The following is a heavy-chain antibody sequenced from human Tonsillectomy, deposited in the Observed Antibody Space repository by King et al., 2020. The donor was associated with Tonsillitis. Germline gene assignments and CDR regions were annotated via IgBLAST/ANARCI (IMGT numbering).Heavy chain of an antibody. Sequence: QLQESGPGLVKPSQTLSLTCTVSGGSISSGSYYWSWIRQPAGKGLEWIGRIYTSGSTNYNPSLKSRVTMSVDTSKNQFSLKLSSVTAADTAVYYCARAYCGGDCYSVYYYYYYMDVWGKGTTVTVSS. CDR3: ARAYCGGDCYSVYYYYYYMDV. D-gene: IGHD2-21*01. J-gene: IGHJ6*03. V-gene: IGHV4-61*02. CDR2: IYTSGST. CDR1: GGSISSGSYY.